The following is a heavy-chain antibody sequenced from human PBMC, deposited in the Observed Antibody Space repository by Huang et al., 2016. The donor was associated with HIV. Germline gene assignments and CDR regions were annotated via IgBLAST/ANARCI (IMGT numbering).Heavy chain of an antibody. CDR3: ARVAPGVGLTY. CDR1: GGSVSSGSYY. CDR2: IYYSGST. V-gene: IGHV4-61*01. J-gene: IGHJ4*02. Sequence: QVQLQESGPGLVKPSETLSLTCTVSGGSVSSGSYYWSWIRQPPGKGLEWIGYIYYSGSTNYNPSLMSRVTISVDTSKNQFSLKLSSVTAADTAVYYCARVAPGVGLTYWGQGTLVTVSS. D-gene: IGHD1-26*01.